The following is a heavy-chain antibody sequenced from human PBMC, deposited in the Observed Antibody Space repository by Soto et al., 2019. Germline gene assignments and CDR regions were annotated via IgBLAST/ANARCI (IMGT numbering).Heavy chain of an antibody. V-gene: IGHV3-23*01. CDR2: ISGGDDST. D-gene: IGHD2-2*01. Sequence: PGGSLRLSCGASGFTFSDYVMTWVRQAPGKGLEWVSGISGGDDSTYYADSVKGRFTIPRANSKNTLYLQMNSLRAEDTAVYYCARDRGHLLPNYGMDVWGQGTTVTVSS. J-gene: IGHJ6*02. CDR3: ARDRGHLLPNYGMDV. CDR1: GFTFSDYV.